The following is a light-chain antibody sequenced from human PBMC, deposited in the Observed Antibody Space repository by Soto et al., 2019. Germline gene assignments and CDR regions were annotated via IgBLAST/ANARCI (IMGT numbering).Light chain of an antibody. V-gene: IGKV1-39*01. J-gene: IGKJ1*01. CDR1: QSISWY. CDR3: QQRYSTPPWT. CDR2: AAS. Sequence: DIQMTQSPSSLSASVGDRVTISCRASQSISWYLNWYQQKPGKAPKLLIYAASNLQSGVPSRFSGSGSGTDFTLTISSLQPEDFATYYCQQRYSTPPWTFGQGTKVEIK.